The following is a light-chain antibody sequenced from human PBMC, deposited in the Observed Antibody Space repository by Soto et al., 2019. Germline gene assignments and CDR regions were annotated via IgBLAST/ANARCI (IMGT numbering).Light chain of an antibody. Sequence: DIQMTQSPSCLSASVGDRVTITCRASQSISSYLNWYQLKPGKAPKLLIYAAFSLQSGVPSRFSGSGSGTDFTLTISSLQPEAFATYYCQQSYSTPQTFGQGTKVEI. V-gene: IGKV1-39*01. CDR1: QSISSY. CDR3: QQSYSTPQT. J-gene: IGKJ1*01. CDR2: AAF.